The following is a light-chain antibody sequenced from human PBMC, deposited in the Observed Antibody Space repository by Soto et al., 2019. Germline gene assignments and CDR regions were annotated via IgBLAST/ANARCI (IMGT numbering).Light chain of an antibody. CDR1: QSVSRN. J-gene: IGKJ4*01. CDR3: QQYNNWPPT. V-gene: IGKV3-15*01. Sequence: ILMTQSPATLAVSPGERATLSCRASQSVSRNLAWYQQKPGQAPRLLIYGASTRATGIPARFSGSGSGTEFTLTISSLQSEDFAAYYCQQYNNWPPTFGGGTKVDIK. CDR2: GAS.